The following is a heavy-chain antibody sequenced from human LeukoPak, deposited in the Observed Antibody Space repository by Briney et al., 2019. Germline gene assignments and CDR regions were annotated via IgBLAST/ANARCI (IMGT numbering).Heavy chain of an antibody. CDR3: AREAYYDFWSGLVVGSYFDY. CDR2: IIPILGIA. Sequence: ASVKVSCKASGGTFSSYAISWVRQAPGQGLEWMGRIIPILGIANYAQKFQGRVTITADKSTSTAYMEPSSLRSEDTAVYYCAREAYYDFWSGLVVGSYFDYWGQGTLVTVSS. V-gene: IGHV1-69*04. CDR1: GGTFSSYA. D-gene: IGHD3-3*01. J-gene: IGHJ4*02.